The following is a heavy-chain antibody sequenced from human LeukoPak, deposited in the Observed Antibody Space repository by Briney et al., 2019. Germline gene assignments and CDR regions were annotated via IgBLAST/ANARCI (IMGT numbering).Heavy chain of an antibody. V-gene: IGHV4-31*03. J-gene: IGHJ5*02. D-gene: IGHD2-2*01. Sequence: TLSLTCTVSGGSISSGGYYWSWIRQHPGKGLEWIGYIYYSGSTYYNPSLKSRVTISVDTSKNQFSLKLSSVTAADTAVYYCARDSLPRYCSSTSCYSNWFDPWGQGTLVTVSS. CDR1: GGSISSGGYY. CDR2: IYYSGST. CDR3: ARDSLPRYCSSTSCYSNWFDP.